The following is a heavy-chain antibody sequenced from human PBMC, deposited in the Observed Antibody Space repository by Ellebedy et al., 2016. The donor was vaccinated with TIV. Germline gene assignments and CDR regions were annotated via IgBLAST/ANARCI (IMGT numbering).Heavy chain of an antibody. V-gene: IGHV3-7*01. J-gene: IGHJ6*02. CDR2: IKQDGGEE. CDR3: VQSHSGDWFFGVDV. D-gene: IGHD2-21*01. CDR1: VSTFTFSTYW. Sequence: GESLKISCVASVSTFTFSTYWMSWVRQAPGKGPEWVANIKQDGGEEYYVGSVKGRFAISRDNAKKSLYLQMNSLRAEDTAVYYCVQSHSGDWFFGVDVWGPGTTVIVSS.